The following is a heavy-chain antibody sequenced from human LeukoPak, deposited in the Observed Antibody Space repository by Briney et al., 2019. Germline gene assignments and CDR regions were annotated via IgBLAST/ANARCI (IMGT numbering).Heavy chain of an antibody. Sequence: ASVKVSCKASGYTFTSYDVNWVRQAPGQGLEWMGWINPNSGGTNYAQKFQGRVTMTRDTSISTAYMELSRLRSDDTAVYYCAREDPGFIDYWGQGTLVTVSS. CDR3: AREDPGFIDY. D-gene: IGHD3-3*01. V-gene: IGHV1-2*02. CDR1: GYTFTSYD. J-gene: IGHJ4*02. CDR2: INPNSGGT.